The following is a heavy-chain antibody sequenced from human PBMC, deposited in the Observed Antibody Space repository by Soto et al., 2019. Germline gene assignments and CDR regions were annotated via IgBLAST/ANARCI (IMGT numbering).Heavy chain of an antibody. V-gene: IGHV3-53*01. CDR1: EFMFSGFTVSSNY. CDR3: ARGYCSSTSCVDY. Sequence: PGGSLRLSCVASEFMFSGFTVSSNYMSWVRQAPGKGLEWVSVIYSGGSTYYADSVKGRFTISRDNSKNTLYLQMNSLRAEDTAVYYCARGYCSSTSCVDYWGQGTLVTVSS. J-gene: IGHJ4*02. CDR2: IYSGGST. D-gene: IGHD2-2*01.